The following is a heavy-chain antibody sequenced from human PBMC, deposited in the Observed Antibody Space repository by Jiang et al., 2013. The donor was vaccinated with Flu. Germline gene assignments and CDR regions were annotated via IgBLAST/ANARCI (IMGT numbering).Heavy chain of an antibody. D-gene: IGHD5-24*01. CDR3: AKWAMATNKDSYYYYYGMDV. CDR2: IKQDGSEK. V-gene: IGHV3-7*03. Sequence: LEWVANIKQDGSEKYYVDSVKGRFTISRDNAKNSLYLQMNSLRAEDTALYYCAKWAMATNKDSYYYYYGMDVWGQGTTVTVSS. J-gene: IGHJ6*02.